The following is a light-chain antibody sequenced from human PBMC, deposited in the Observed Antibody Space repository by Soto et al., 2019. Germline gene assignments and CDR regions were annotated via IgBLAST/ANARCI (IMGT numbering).Light chain of an antibody. Sequence: QSALTQPASVSGSPGQSITLSCTGSSSDVGYYNYVTWYQQHPDKAPQLMIFDVSSRPSGVSNRFSGSKSGSTASLTISGLEAEDEADDYCSSYSSSGTLYVFGTGTKLTVL. CDR2: DVS. CDR1: SSDVGYYNY. CDR3: SSYSSSGTLYV. J-gene: IGLJ1*01. V-gene: IGLV2-14*03.